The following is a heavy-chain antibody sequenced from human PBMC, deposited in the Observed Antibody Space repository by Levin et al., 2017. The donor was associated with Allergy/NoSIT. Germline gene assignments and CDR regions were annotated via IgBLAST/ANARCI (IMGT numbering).Heavy chain of an antibody. Sequence: GGSLRLSCAASGFTFSNAWMSWVRQAPGKGLEWVGRIKSKTDGGTTDYAAPVKGRFTISRDDSKNTLYLQMNSLKTEDTAVYYCTTEANYDILTGYPISQGYAEVGDDQTFWGDLHINQHWGQGTLVTVSS. CDR1: GFTFSNAW. CDR3: TTEANYDILTGYPISQGYAEVGDDQTFWGDLHINQH. CDR2: IKSKTDGGTT. D-gene: IGHD3-9*01. V-gene: IGHV3-15*01. J-gene: IGHJ1*01.